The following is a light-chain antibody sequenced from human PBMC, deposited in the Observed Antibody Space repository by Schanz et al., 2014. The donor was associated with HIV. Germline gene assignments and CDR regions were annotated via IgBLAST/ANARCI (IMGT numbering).Light chain of an antibody. J-gene: IGKJ1*01. V-gene: IGKV3D-15*02. Sequence: EIVMTQSPATLSVSPGERATLSCRASQSVSSSLAWYQQKPGQAPRLLIYGTSSRAIGIPARFSGSGSGTEFTLTISSLQSEDFAVYYCQQYGSSPWTFGQGTKVEFK. CDR2: GTS. CDR1: QSVSSS. CDR3: QQYGSSPWT.